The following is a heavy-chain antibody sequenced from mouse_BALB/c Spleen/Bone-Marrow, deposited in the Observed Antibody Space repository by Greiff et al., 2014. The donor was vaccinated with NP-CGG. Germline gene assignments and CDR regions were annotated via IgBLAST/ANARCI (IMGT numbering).Heavy chain of an antibody. Sequence: QVQLQQSGAELVKPGASVKLSCMASGLTFTSYWIHWVKQRPGQGPEWIGEINPSNGRTSYNEKFKSKATLTDDKSSSTAYMQLSSLTSEDSAVYYCARDGNYRYAMDYWDQGTSLTVSS. CDR3: ARDGNYRYAMDY. D-gene: IGHD2-1*01. CDR1: GLTFTSYW. V-gene: IGHV1S81*02. CDR2: INPSNGRT. J-gene: IGHJ4*01.